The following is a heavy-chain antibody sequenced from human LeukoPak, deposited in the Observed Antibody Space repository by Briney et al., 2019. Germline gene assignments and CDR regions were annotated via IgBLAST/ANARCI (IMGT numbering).Heavy chain of an antibody. CDR2: ISYDGSNK. J-gene: IGHJ5*02. CDR1: GFTFSSYG. Sequence: PGGSLRLSCEASGFTFSSYGMHWVRQAPGKGLEWVAVISYDGSNKYYADSVKGRFTISRDNSKNTLYLQMNSLRAEDTAVYYCAKDRGDSSSWFDPWGQGTLVTVSS. D-gene: IGHD6-13*01. CDR3: AKDRGDSSSWFDP. V-gene: IGHV3-30*18.